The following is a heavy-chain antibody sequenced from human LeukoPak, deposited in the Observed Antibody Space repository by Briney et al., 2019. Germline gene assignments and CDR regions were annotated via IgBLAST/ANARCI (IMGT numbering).Heavy chain of an antibody. Sequence: GASVKVSCKASGGTFTSYAISWVRQAPGQGLEWMGGIIPIFGTANYAQKFQGRVTITADESTSTAYMELSSLRSEDTAVYYCARGGWDTAMVFDWGQGTLVTVSS. CDR3: ARGGWDTAMVFD. CDR2: IIPIFGTA. D-gene: IGHD5-18*01. CDR1: GGTFTSYA. V-gene: IGHV1-69*13. J-gene: IGHJ4*02.